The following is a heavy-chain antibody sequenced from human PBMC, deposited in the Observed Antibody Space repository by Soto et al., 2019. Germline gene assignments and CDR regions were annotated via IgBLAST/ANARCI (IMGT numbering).Heavy chain of an antibody. CDR3: ARSQQPDNWFDP. J-gene: IGHJ5*02. V-gene: IGHV1-8*01. D-gene: IGHD6-13*01. CDR2: MNPNSGNT. Sequence: QVQLVQSGAEVKKPGASVKVSCKASGYTFTSYDINRVRQATGQGLEWMGRMNPNSGNTGYAEKCQGIVAMTSKTSMSTAYLERSSLRCEDTAVYYGARSQQPDNWFDPWCQGSLVAVSS. CDR1: GYTFTSYD.